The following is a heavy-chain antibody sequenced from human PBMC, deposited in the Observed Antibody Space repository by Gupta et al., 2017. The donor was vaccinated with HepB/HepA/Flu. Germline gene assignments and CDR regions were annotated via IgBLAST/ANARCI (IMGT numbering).Heavy chain of an antibody. J-gene: IGHJ4*02. V-gene: IGHV3-23*01. CDR2: ISGSGGST. CDR3: AKENRITIFGVVIMIDY. Sequence: EVQLLESGGGLVQPGGSLRLRCAASAFTFSSYAMSWVRQAPGKGLEWVSAISGSGGSTYYADSVKGRFTISRDNSKNTLYLQMNSLRAEDTAVYYCAKENRITIFGVVIMIDYWGQGTLVTVSS. CDR1: AFTFSSYA. D-gene: IGHD3-3*01.